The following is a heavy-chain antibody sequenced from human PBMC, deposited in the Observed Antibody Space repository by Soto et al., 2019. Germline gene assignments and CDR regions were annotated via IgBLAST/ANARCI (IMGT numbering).Heavy chain of an antibody. CDR3: ARRTMATRGYDAFDI. J-gene: IGHJ3*02. CDR1: GGSISSYY. V-gene: IGHV4-59*01. CDR2: IYYSGST. Sequence: SETLSLTCTVSGGSISSYYWSWIRQPPGKGLEWIGYIYYSGSTNYNPSLKSRVTISVDTSKNQFSLKLSSVTAADTAVYYCARRTMATRGYDAFDIWGQGTMVTVSS. D-gene: IGHD5-12*01.